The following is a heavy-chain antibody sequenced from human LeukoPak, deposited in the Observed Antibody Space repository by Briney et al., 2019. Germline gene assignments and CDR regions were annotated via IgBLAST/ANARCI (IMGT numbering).Heavy chain of an antibody. CDR2: ISAYNGNT. Sequence: ASVKVSCKASGYTFTSYGISWVRQAPGQGLEWMGWISAYNGNTNYAQKLQGRVTMTTDTSTSTAYMELRSLRSDDTAVYYCARGQQQNFYYYYGMDVWGQGTTVTVSS. V-gene: IGHV1-18*01. CDR1: GYTFTSYG. CDR3: ARGQQQNFYYYYGMDV. D-gene: IGHD6-13*01. J-gene: IGHJ6*02.